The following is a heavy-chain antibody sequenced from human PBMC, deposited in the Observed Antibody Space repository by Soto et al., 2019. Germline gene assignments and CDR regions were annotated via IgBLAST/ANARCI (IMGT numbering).Heavy chain of an antibody. CDR1: GCTFSTSP. Sequence: PGGPLRLSCSASGCTFSTSPMHWVRQAPGKGLEYVSAISPTGGTTYYADSLKGRFTTSRDNSKSTLYLHMSSLRTEDTAVYYCGRKEVSGPIDYWGQGTLVTVSS. CDR3: GRKEVSGPIDY. V-gene: IGHV3-64D*06. J-gene: IGHJ4*02. CDR2: ISPTGGTT.